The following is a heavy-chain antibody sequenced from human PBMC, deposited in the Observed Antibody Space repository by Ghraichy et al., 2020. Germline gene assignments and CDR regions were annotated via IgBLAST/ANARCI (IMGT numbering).Heavy chain of an antibody. Sequence: SQTLSLTCTVSGGSISSYYWSWIRQPPGKGLEWIGYIYTSGSTNYNPSLKSRVTISVDTSKNQFSLKLSSVTAADTAVYYCASLSVGATGGYFDYWGQGTLVTVS. J-gene: IGHJ4*02. CDR2: IYTSGST. CDR3: ASLSVGATGGYFDY. CDR1: GGSISSYY. D-gene: IGHD1-26*01. V-gene: IGHV4-4*09.